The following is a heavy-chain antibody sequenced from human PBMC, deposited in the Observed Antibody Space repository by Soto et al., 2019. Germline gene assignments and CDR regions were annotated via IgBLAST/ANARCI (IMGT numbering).Heavy chain of an antibody. J-gene: IGHJ6*02. V-gene: IGHV1-18*01. CDR3: VMVEIYLTPPPQDV. CDR1: GYIFVNYG. D-gene: IGHD2-15*01. Sequence: QVQLVQSGDEVKKPGASVKVSCKASGYIFVNYGIAWVRQAPGQGLEWMGWISPYTGNTHSASKVQGRLTMTTDTPTSTAYMDLGSLTPDDTAVYSWVMVEIYLTPPPQDVWGQGPTVTVSS. CDR2: ISPYTGNT.